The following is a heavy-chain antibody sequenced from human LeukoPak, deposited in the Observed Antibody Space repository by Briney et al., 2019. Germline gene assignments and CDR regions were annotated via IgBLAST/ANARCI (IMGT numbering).Heavy chain of an antibody. Sequence: SETLSLTCTVSGGSISSYYWSWIRQPAGKGLEWIGRIYTSGSTNYNPSLKSRVTISIDTSKTQFSLNLTSVTAADTAVYYCAKERSSGWYGTTFDYWGPGSLVTVSS. CDR2: IYTSGST. V-gene: IGHV4-4*07. J-gene: IGHJ4*02. D-gene: IGHD6-19*01. CDR3: AKERSSGWYGTTFDY. CDR1: GGSISSYY.